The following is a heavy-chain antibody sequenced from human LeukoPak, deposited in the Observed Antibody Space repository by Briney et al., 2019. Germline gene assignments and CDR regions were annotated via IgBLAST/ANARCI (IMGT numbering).Heavy chain of an antibody. CDR1: GFTFDDYA. CDR3: AKEGVEYYDFWSGYYAYNWFDP. Sequence: GGSLRLSCAASGFTFDDYAMHWVRQAPGKGLEWVSAISGSGGSTYYAESVKGRFTISRDNSENTLYLQMNSLRAEDTAVYYCAKEGVEYYDFWSGYYAYNWFDPWGQGTLVTVSS. V-gene: IGHV3-23*01. J-gene: IGHJ5*02. CDR2: ISGSGGST. D-gene: IGHD3-3*01.